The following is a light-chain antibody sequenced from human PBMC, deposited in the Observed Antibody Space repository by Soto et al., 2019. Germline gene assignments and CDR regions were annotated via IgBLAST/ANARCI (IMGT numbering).Light chain of an antibody. V-gene: IGKV1D-12*01. J-gene: IGKJ2*01. Sequence: DIQMTQSPSSVSASVGDSVTITCRASEGISKWLAWYQQKPGKAPKLLIYGASTLQSGVPPRFSASGSGTDFTLTINSLQPDDFATYYCQQANTFPHTFGQGTKLLI. CDR3: QQANTFPHT. CDR1: EGISKW. CDR2: GAS.